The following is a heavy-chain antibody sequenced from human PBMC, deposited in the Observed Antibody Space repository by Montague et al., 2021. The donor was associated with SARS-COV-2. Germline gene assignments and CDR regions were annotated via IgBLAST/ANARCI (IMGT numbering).Heavy chain of an antibody. CDR3: ARGRGIAVAGTLYYFDY. J-gene: IGHJ4*02. CDR1: GFTFTSYG. V-gene: IGHV3-33*01. CDR2: IWYDGSNK. Sequence: SLRLSCAASGFTFTSYGMHWVRQAPGKGLEWVAVIWYDGSNKYYADSVKGRFTISRDNSKNTLYLQMNSLRAEDTAVYYCARGRGIAVAGTLYYFDYWGQGTLVTVSS. D-gene: IGHD6-19*01.